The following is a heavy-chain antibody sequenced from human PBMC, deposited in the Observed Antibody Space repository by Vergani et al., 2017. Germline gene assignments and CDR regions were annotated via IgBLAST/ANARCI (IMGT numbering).Heavy chain of an antibody. V-gene: IGHV1-69*08. J-gene: IGHJ6*02. D-gene: IGHD4-11*01. Sequence: QVQLVQSGAEVKKPGSSVKVSCKASGGTFSSYTISWVRQAPGQGLEWMGRIIPILGIANYAQKFQGRVTITADKSTSTAYMELSSLRSEDTAVYYCAREPRTVTPLLYYYGMDVGGQGTTVTVSS. CDR3: AREPRTVTPLLYYYGMDV. CDR2: IIPILGIA. CDR1: GGTFSSYT.